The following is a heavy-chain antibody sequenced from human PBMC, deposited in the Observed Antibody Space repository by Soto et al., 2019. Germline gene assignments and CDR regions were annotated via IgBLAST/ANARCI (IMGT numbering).Heavy chain of an antibody. CDR3: AKHEGYCSTTTCSNFDY. V-gene: IGHV5-51*01. D-gene: IGHD2-2*01. Sequence: SLKISCKGSGFTFTSYWIAWVRQMPGKGLEWMGIIYPGDSDSSYSPSFQGQVTISADKSINTAYLHWSSLKASDTAIYYCAKHEGYCSTTTCSNFDYWGQGTLVTVSS. J-gene: IGHJ4*02. CDR2: IYPGDSDS. CDR1: GFTFTSYW.